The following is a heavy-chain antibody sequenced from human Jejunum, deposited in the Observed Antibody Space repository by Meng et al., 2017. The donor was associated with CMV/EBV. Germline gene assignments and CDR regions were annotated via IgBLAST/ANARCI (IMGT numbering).Heavy chain of an antibody. D-gene: IGHD3-16*02. CDR3: ARHQNGGTYPLDY. Sequence: QLQVSGPGLVKPSETLSLTCAVSGGSICTYYRHWIRQPPGKGLEWIGNNYYSGSTNYNPSLASRVNISVDSSKNQFSLKLGSVTAADTAVYYCARHQNGGTYPLDYWGQGTLVTVSS. V-gene: IGHV4-59*08. J-gene: IGHJ4*02. CDR2: NYYSGST. CDR1: GGSICTYY.